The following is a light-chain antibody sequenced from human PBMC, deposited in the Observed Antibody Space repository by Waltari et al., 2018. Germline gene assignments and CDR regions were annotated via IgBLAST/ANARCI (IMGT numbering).Light chain of an antibody. CDR1: QSIRSN. CDR3: QQYNSGPLT. CDR2: GAS. Sequence: EIVMTQSPATLSVSPGERATLSCRASQSIRSNLAWYQQKPGQAPRLLIYGASTRATGIPARFSGSGSGTEFTLTISSLQSEDFAVYYCQQYNSGPLTFGGGTKLEIK. V-gene: IGKV3-15*01. J-gene: IGKJ4*01.